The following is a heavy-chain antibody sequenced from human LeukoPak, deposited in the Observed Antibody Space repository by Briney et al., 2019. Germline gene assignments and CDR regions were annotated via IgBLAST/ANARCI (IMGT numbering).Heavy chain of an antibody. CDR3: ASNWGLTARPGYFDY. CDR1: GFTFSSYG. Sequence: PGGSLRLCCAASGFTFSSYGMSWVRQAPGKGLEWISYISSSSSTIYSADSVKGRFTISRDNAKNSLFLQMNSLRAEDTAVYYCASNWGLTARPGYFDYWGQGTLVTVSS. J-gene: IGHJ4*02. V-gene: IGHV3-48*01. D-gene: IGHD6-6*01. CDR2: ISSSSSTI.